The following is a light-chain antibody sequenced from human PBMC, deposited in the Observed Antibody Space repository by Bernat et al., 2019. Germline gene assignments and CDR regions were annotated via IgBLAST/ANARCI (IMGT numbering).Light chain of an antibody. CDR1: QSLVDSDGNTY. CDR2: KVS. J-gene: IGKJ1*01. V-gene: IGKV2-30*01. Sequence: DVVMSQSPLSLPVTPGQPASISCRSSQSLVDSDGNTYLHWFQQRPGQSPRRLIYKVSNRDAGVPDRFSGSGSGTDFTLKISGVEAEDVGVYYCMQGKRWPWTFGQGTKVEIK. CDR3: MQGKRWPWT.